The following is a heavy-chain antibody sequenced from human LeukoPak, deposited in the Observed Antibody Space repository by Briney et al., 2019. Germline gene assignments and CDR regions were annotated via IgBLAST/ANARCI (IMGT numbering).Heavy chain of an antibody. Sequence: GRSLRLSCAASGFTFSSYSMNWVRQAPGKGLEWVSSISSSSSYIYYADSVKGRFTISRDNAKNSVYLQMDSLRAEDTAVYNCAREPPTNRDSSNYGNWGQGTLVTVSS. CDR1: GFTFSSYS. CDR2: ISSSSSYI. D-gene: IGHD4-11*01. J-gene: IGHJ4*02. CDR3: AREPPTNRDSSNYGN. V-gene: IGHV3-21*01.